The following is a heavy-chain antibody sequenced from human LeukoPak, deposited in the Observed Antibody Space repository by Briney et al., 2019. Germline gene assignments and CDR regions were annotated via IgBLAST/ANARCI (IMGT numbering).Heavy chain of an antibody. V-gene: IGHV3-20*04. D-gene: IGHD3-10*01. CDR3: ARGFLADLSMVWVDF. J-gene: IGHJ4*02. Sequence: PGGSLRLSCAASGFSFDDYGMSWVRQAPGKGLEWVCGVNWNGGSTGYAESVKGRFTISRDNAKNSLYLQMNSLRAEDTALYYCARGFLADLSMVWVDFWGQGTLVTVSS. CDR2: VNWNGGST. CDR1: GFSFDDYG.